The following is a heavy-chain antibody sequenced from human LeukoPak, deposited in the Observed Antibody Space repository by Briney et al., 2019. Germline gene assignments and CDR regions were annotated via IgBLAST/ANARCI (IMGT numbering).Heavy chain of an antibody. Sequence: SGGSLRLSCAASGFTFDSYAMNWVRQAPGKGLEWLAVISDSGSDTYYADSVMGRFTISRDNSKNTLYVQMNSLRAEDTAVYYCAKGYYGNYFDYWGQGALVTVSS. V-gene: IGHV3-23*01. D-gene: IGHD3-22*01. CDR1: GFTFDSYA. CDR2: ISDSGSDT. CDR3: AKGYYGNYFDY. J-gene: IGHJ4*02.